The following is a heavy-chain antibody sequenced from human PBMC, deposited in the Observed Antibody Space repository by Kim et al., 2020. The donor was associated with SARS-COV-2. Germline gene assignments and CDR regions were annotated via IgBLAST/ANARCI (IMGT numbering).Heavy chain of an antibody. CDR3: ARARHLDH. V-gene: IGHV3-21*06. J-gene: IGHJ4*02. CDR1: GFTFSNYS. Sequence: GGSLRLSCAASGFTFSNYSLNWVRQAPGKGLEWVSSISSTSSFIFYADSVRDRFTISRDNAKNTLSVQMNSLRGDDPAVYYCARARHLDHWGQGTLVTVS. CDR2: ISSTSSFI.